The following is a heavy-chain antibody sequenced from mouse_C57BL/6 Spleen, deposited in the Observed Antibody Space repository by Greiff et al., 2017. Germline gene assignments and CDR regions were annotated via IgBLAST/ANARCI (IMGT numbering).Heavy chain of an antibody. CDR2: IDPSDSYT. V-gene: IGHV1-69*01. J-gene: IGHJ4*01. D-gene: IGHD2-1*01. Sequence: VQLQQPGAELVMPGASVKLSCKASGYTFTSYWMHWVKQRPGQGLEWIGEIDPSDSYTNYNQKFKGKSTLTVDKSSSTAYMQLSSLTSEDSAVYYCARYDYGNLYAMDYWGQGTSVTVSS. CDR3: ARYDYGNLYAMDY. CDR1: GYTFTSYW.